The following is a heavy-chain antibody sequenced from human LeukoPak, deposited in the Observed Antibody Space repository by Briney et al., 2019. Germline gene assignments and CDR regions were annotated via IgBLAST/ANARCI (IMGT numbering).Heavy chain of an antibody. J-gene: IGHJ5*01. V-gene: IGHV3-30*18. Sequence: GGSLRLSCVASGFTFITSSMHWVRRAPGKGLEWVAVTSYDGRSENYAESVKGRFSISRDNSINTVYLQMSSLRPQDTAVYYCAKHYDYWSGYIRGFDSWGQGTLVTVSS. CDR3: AKHYDYWSGYIRGFDS. CDR1: GFTFITSS. D-gene: IGHD3-3*01. CDR2: TSYDGRSE.